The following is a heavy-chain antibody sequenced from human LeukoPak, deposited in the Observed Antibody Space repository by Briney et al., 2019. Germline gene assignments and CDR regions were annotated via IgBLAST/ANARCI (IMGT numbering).Heavy chain of an antibody. V-gene: IGHV2-5*02. CDR1: GFSLSTGGEG. CDR2: IYWDDDK. CDR3: AHQKTYSGHDRLDY. Sequence: ESGPTLVKPTHTLTLTCTFSGFSLSTGGEGVGWIRQPPGEALEWLALIYWDDDKRYSPALKSRLTINKDISKNQVVLTMTNMDPVGTATYYCAHQKTYSGHDRLDYWGQGTLVTVSS. D-gene: IGHD5-12*01. J-gene: IGHJ4*02.